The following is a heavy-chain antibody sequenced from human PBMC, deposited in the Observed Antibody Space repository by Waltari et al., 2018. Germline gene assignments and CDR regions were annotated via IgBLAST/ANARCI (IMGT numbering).Heavy chain of an antibody. CDR3: ARSRGSIN. J-gene: IGHJ4*02. CDR1: GGSISSSSYY. CDR2: IYYSGST. V-gene: IGHV4-39*01. Sequence: QLQLQESGPGLVKPSETLSLTCTVSGGSISSSSYYWGWIRQPPGKGLAWIGSIYYSGSTYYNPSLKSRVTISVDTSKNQFSLKLSSVTAADTAVYYCARSRGSINWGQGTLVTVSS. D-gene: IGHD1-20*01.